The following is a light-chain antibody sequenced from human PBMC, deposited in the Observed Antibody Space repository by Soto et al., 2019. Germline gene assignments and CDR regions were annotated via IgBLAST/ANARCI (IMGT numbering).Light chain of an antibody. V-gene: IGKV3-20*01. CDR2: GAS. CDR1: QSVSISH. J-gene: IGKJ2*01. CDR3: QQYGSTPRVT. Sequence: EIVLTQSPGTLSLSPGERATHSCRASQSVSISHLAWYQQKPGQAPRLLIYGASIRATGIPDRFGGSGSGTDFTLTISTLEPEDFAVYYCQQYGSTPRVTFGQGTKLEIK.